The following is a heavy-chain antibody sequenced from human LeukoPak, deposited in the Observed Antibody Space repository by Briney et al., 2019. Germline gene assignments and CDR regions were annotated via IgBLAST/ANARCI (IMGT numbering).Heavy chain of an antibody. CDR2: ISSSGSTF. CDR1: GFTFSSYE. CDR3: ARDLNWTPLDY. Sequence: PGGSLRLSCAASGFTFSSYEMNWVRQAPGKGLEWGSYISSSGSTFYWGGPVKGRFTISADNATNSLYLQMNSLRAEDTAVYYCARDLNWTPLDYWGQGTLVTVSS. J-gene: IGHJ4*02. V-gene: IGHV3-48*03. D-gene: IGHD1-1*01.